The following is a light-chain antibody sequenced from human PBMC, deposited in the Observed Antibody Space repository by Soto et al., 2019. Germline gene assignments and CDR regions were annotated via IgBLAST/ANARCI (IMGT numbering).Light chain of an antibody. V-gene: IGLV2-18*02. CDR1: SSDVGSYSR. Sequence: QSVLTQPPSVSGSPGQSVTISCTGTSSDVGSYSRVSWYQQPPGTAPKVIIHEVSNRPSGVPDRFSGSKSGNTASLTISGLQAEDEADYYCSSFTSSSTYVFGTGTKVTV. CDR3: SSFTSSSTYV. CDR2: EVS. J-gene: IGLJ1*01.